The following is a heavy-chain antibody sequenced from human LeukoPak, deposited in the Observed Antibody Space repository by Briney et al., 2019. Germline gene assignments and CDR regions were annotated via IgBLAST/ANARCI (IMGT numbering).Heavy chain of an antibody. CDR1: GGSISSGGYY. V-gene: IGHV4-31*03. Sequence: SETLSLTCTVSGGSISSGGYYWSWIRQHPGKGLEWIGYTYYSGSTYYNPSLKSRVTISVDTSKNQFSLKLSSVTAADTAVYYCARSGGSYSFDPWGQGTLVTVSS. CDR2: TYYSGST. D-gene: IGHD2-15*01. CDR3: ARSGGSYSFDP. J-gene: IGHJ5*02.